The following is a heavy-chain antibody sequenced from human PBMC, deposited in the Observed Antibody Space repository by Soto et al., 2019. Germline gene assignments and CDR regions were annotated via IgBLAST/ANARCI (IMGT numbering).Heavy chain of an antibody. J-gene: IGHJ4*02. Sequence: EVQLLESGGGLVQPGGSLRLSCAASRFTFSSYWMSWVRQAPGKGLEWVANINPDGSEKFYVDSVKGRFTISRDNAKKSIYLRVNNMSADDSAVYYCARDNGYLDYWGQGTVVTVSS. CDR3: ARDNGYLDY. CDR1: RFTFSSYW. D-gene: IGHD6-25*01. CDR2: INPDGSEK. V-gene: IGHV3-7*01.